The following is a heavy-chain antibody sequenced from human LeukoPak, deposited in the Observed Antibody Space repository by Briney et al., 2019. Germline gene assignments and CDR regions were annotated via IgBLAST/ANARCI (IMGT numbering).Heavy chain of an antibody. V-gene: IGHV1-2*02. D-gene: IGHD1-26*01. CDR3: ARAHVVGADGGDY. CDR1: GYTFTGYY. J-gene: IGHJ4*02. Sequence: ASVKVSCKASGYTFTGYYMHWVRQAPGQGLEWMGWINPNSGGTNYAQKFQGRVTMTRDTSTSTAYMELSRLRSDDTAVYYCARAHVVGADGGDYWGQGTLVTVSS. CDR2: INPNSGGT.